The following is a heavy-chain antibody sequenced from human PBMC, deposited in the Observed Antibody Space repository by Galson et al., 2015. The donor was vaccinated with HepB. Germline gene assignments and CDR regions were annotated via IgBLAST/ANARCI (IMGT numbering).Heavy chain of an antibody. CDR1: GFALDTHA. V-gene: IGHV3-23*01. CDR3: AKGYGLFDS. D-gene: IGHD5-18*01. CDR2: ISGKGDST. Sequence: SLRLSCAASGFALDTHAMSWVRQAPGKGLGWISGISGKGDSTFYADSVKGRFTVSRDNSNNMLYLQMNRLRAEDAGLYFCAKGYGLFDSWGQGILVTVSS. J-gene: IGHJ5*01.